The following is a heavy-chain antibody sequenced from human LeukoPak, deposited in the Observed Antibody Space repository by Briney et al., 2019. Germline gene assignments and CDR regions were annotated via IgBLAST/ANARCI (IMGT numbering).Heavy chain of an antibody. CDR2: IYYSWST. J-gene: IGHJ4*02. CDR1: GGSISSSSYY. D-gene: IGHD6-6*01. V-gene: IGHV4-39*01. CDR3: IRDRGYSSSSSDY. Sequence: SETLSLTCTVSGGSISSSSYYWGWIRQPPGKGLEWIGSIYYSWSTYYNPSLKSRVTISVDTSKNQFSLKLSSVTAADTAVYYCIRDRGYSSSSSDYWGQGTLVTVPS.